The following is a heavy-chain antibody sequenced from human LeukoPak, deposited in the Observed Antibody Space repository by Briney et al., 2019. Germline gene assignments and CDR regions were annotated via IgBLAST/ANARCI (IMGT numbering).Heavy chain of an antibody. CDR2: ISGSGGST. V-gene: IGHV3-23*01. Sequence: GGSLRLSCAASGFTFSSYAMSWVRQAPGKGLEWVSAISGSGGSTYYADSVKGRFTISRDNSKNTLYLQMNSLRAEDTAVYYCANARQWLERGALDIWGQETMATVPS. J-gene: IGHJ3*02. CDR3: ANARQWLERGALDI. CDR1: GFTFSSYA. D-gene: IGHD6-19*01.